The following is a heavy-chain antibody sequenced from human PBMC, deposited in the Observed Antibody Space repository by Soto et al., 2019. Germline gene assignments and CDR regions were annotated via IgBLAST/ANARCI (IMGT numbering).Heavy chain of an antibody. J-gene: IGHJ4*02. Sequence: QVQLQESGPGLVKPSETLSLTCAVSGDSISSYYCLWIRQPPGKGLESIGYLYYGRSANYNPSLKSRVTLSVDTSPNECLLTLSSMTAADTAVYYCVLRSMAVVPEYWGQGTLVTVSS. CDR3: VLRSMAVVPEY. D-gene: IGHD3-22*01. CDR1: GDSISSYY. CDR2: LYYGRSA. V-gene: IGHV4-59*01.